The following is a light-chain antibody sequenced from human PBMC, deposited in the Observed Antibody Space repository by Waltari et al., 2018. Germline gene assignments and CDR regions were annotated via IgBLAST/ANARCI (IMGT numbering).Light chain of an antibody. CDR3: SSYTSSSTRV. J-gene: IGLJ1*01. CDR2: DVS. CDR1: TSDVGGHHA. V-gene: IGLV2-14*03. Sequence: QSTLTQPASVSGSPGQSITISCTGTTSDVGGHHAVCWYQQHPGKAPKLVIYDVSSRPSGVSNRFSGSKSGNTASLTIYGLQAEDEADYYCSSYTSSSTRVFGTGTRVTVL.